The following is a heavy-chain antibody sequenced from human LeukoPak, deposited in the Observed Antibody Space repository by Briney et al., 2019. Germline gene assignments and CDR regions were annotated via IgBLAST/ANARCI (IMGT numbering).Heavy chain of an antibody. V-gene: IGHV1-2*02. Sequence: ASVKVSCKASGDTFTGYYMHWVRQAPGQGLEWMGWINPNSGGTNYAQKFQGRVTMTRDTSISTAYMELSRPRSDDTAVYYCARVYCSSTSCYTGGVGGWFDPWGQGTLVTVSS. D-gene: IGHD2-2*02. CDR2: INPNSGGT. J-gene: IGHJ5*02. CDR3: ARVYCSSTSCYTGGVGGWFDP. CDR1: GDTFTGYY.